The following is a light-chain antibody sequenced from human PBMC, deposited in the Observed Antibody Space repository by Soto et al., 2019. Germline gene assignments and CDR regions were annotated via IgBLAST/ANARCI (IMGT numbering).Light chain of an antibody. CDR1: SSDVGRYNH. Sequence: QSALTQPASVSGSPGQSITISCTGTSSDVGRYNHVSWYQQSPGKAPKLIIFEVSNRPSGISDRFSGSKSGSTASLTISGLQAEDEADYYCNSLSPTANSYVFGTGTKLTVL. CDR3: NSLSPTANSYV. CDR2: EVS. J-gene: IGLJ1*01. V-gene: IGLV2-14*01.